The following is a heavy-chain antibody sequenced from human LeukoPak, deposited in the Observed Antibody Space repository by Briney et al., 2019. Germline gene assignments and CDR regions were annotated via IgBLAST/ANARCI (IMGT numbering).Heavy chain of an antibody. D-gene: IGHD3-10*01. V-gene: IGHV3-23*01. CDR1: GFTFSSYA. Sequence: PGGSLRLSCAASGFTFSSYAMSWVRQAPGKGLEWVSAISGSGGSTHYADSVKGRFTISRDNSKNTLYLQMNSLRAEDTAVYYCAAMVPYYYYGMDVWGQGTTVTVSS. CDR2: ISGSGGST. CDR3: AAMVPYYYYGMDV. J-gene: IGHJ6*02.